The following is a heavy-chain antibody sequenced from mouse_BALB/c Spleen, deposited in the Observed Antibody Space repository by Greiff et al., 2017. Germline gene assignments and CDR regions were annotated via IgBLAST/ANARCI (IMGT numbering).Heavy chain of an antibody. CDR1: GFTFSSYA. J-gene: IGHJ2*01. CDR3: ARLGFITTATFDY. Sequence: EVQGVESGGGLVKPGGSLKLSCAASGFTFSSYAMSWVRQTPEKRLEWVATISSGGSYTYYPDSVKGRFTISRDNAKNTLYLQMSSLRSEDTAMYYCARLGFITTATFDYWGQGTTLTVSS. CDR2: ISSGGSYT. D-gene: IGHD1-2*01. V-gene: IGHV5-9-3*01.